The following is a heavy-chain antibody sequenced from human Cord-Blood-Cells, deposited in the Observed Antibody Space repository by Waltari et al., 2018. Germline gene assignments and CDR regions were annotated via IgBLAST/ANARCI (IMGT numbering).Heavy chain of an antibody. Sequence: QVQLVQSGAEVKKPGASVKVSCQASGYTFTSYDINWVRQATGQGLEWMGWMNPNSGNTGYAQKFQGRVTITRNTSISTAYMELSSLRSEDTAVYYCARGAGSSWYYYYGMDVWGQGTTVTVSS. D-gene: IGHD6-13*01. CDR2: MNPNSGNT. J-gene: IGHJ6*02. V-gene: IGHV1-8*03. CDR3: ARGAGSSWYYYYGMDV. CDR1: GYTFTSYD.